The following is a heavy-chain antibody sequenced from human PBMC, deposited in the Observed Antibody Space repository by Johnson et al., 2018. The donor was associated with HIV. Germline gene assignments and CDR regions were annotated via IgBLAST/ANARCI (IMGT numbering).Heavy chain of an antibody. V-gene: IGHV3-15*01. CDR1: EFTLSNAW. D-gene: IGHD6-13*01. Sequence: VQLVESGGGLVKPGGSPRLSCAASEFTLSNAWMSWVRQVPGKGLEWVGRIKRKSDGGTTEYAAPVKGRFSISRDDSKNTLYLQMNSLKTEDTAGYYCTTMGLGSSSWRYDAFDIWGQGTMVTVSS. J-gene: IGHJ3*02. CDR2: IKRKSDGGTT. CDR3: TTMGLGSSSWRYDAFDI.